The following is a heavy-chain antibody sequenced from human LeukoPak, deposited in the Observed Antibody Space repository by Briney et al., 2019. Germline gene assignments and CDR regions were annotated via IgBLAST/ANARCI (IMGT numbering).Heavy chain of an antibody. Sequence: SETLSLTCTVSGGSISSSGYYWGWIRQPPGKGLEWIGSIYYSGSTYYNPSLKSRVTISVDTSKNQFSLKLSSVTAADTAVYYCASERVVPAAMGARPAYYYMDVWGKGTTVTVSS. D-gene: IGHD2-2*01. J-gene: IGHJ6*03. CDR3: ASERVVPAAMGARPAYYYMDV. CDR1: GGSISSSGYY. V-gene: IGHV4-39*07. CDR2: IYYSGST.